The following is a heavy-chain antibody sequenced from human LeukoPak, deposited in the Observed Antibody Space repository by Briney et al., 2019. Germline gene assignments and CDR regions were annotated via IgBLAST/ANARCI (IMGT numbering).Heavy chain of an antibody. CDR1: GFTFSSYG. CDR3: AKYVRAYYYYHYGLDV. V-gene: IGHV3-30*18. J-gene: IGHJ6*02. CDR2: ISYDGGNH. Sequence: GGSLRLSCAASGFTFSSYGMHWVRQAPGKGLEWVAVISYDGGNHYYADSVKGRFTISRDNSKNTLYLQMNSLRGEDTAVYYCAKYVRAYYYYHYGLDVWGQGTTVTVSS. D-gene: IGHD3-10*02.